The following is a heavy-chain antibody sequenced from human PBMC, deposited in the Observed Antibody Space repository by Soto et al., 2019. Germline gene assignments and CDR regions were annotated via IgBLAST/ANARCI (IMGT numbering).Heavy chain of an antibody. J-gene: IGHJ4*02. CDR1: GYAFTSYW. D-gene: IGHD2-2*01. CDR3: TTENVGPCSSTSCYHKGDFPADY. CDR2: IYPGDSDT. Sequence: GESLKISCKGSGYAFTSYWIAWVRQMPGKGLGWMGIIYPGDSDTRYSPCFQGQVSISADKSISTAYLQWSSLKASDTAVYYCTTENVGPCSSTSCYHKGDFPADYWGQGTLVTVSS. V-gene: IGHV5-51*01.